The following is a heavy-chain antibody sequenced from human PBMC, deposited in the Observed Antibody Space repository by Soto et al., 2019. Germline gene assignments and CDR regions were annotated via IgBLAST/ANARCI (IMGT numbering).Heavy chain of an antibody. Sequence: QVQLAQSAGEVKQPGASVEVSCRASGYSFSSYGISWVRQAPGQGSEWMGWISAYNGDTNYAQNVQGRVTMTTDTSTRTAYMAPRRLTSDDTAVYYCARAGDPPFYGMDVWGHWTTVPVSS. CDR1: GYSFSSYG. CDR2: ISAYNGDT. J-gene: IGHJ6*02. CDR3: ARAGDPPFYGMDV. V-gene: IGHV1-18*01. D-gene: IGHD7-27*01.